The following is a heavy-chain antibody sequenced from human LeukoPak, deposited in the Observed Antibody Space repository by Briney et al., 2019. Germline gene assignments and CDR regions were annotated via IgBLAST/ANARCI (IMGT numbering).Heavy chain of an antibody. Sequence: GASVKVSCKASGFTFTSYGISWVRQAPGQGLEWMGWIGAYNGHTKYVEKFQGRVTMTTDTSTSTAYMELRSLRSDDTAVYYCARIPLAAAGPSYYFDYWGQGTLVTVSS. V-gene: IGHV1-18*01. CDR3: ARIPLAAAGPSYYFDY. J-gene: IGHJ4*02. D-gene: IGHD6-13*01. CDR1: GFTFTSYG. CDR2: IGAYNGHT.